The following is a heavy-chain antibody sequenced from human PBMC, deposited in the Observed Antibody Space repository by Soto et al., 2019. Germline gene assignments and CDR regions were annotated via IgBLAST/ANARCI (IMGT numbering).Heavy chain of an antibody. V-gene: IGHV4-34*01. Sequence: SETLSLTCAVYGGSFSGYYWSWIRQPPGKGLEWIGEINHSGSTNYNPSLKSRVTISVDTSKNQFSLKLSSVTAADTAVYYCARLERNYYGSGSYTYYFDYWGQGTLVTVSS. CDR2: INHSGST. D-gene: IGHD3-10*01. CDR3: ARLERNYYGSGSYTYYFDY. J-gene: IGHJ4*02. CDR1: GGSFSGYY.